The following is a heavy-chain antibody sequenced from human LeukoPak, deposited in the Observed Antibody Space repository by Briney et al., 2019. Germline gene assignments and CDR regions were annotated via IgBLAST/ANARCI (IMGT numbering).Heavy chain of an antibody. CDR2: ISYDESNK. V-gene: IGHV3-30*18. J-gene: IGHJ4*02. CDR1: GFTFSSYG. D-gene: IGHD3-16*02. Sequence: GGSLRLSCAASGFTFSSYGMHWVRQALGKGLEWVAVISYDESNKYYADSVKGRFTISRDNSKNTLYLQMNSLRAEDTAVYYCAKDTNYDYIWGSYRDYWGQGTLVTVSS. CDR3: AKDTNYDYIWGSYRDY.